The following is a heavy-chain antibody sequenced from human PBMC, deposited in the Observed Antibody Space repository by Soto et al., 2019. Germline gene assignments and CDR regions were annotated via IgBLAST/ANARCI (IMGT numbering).Heavy chain of an antibody. J-gene: IGHJ6*02. CDR3: ARGHYGLDV. CDR1: AYSTFTFSQHW. V-gene: IGHV3-7*05. Sequence: EVQLVESGGGLVQPGGSLRLSCAASAYSTFTFSQHWTTWVRQAPGKGLEWVAHINPEGSETGYVDSVKGRFTISRDNAQGSVYLQMSSLRAEDTAVYYCARGHYGLDVWGQGATITVSS. CDR2: INPEGSET.